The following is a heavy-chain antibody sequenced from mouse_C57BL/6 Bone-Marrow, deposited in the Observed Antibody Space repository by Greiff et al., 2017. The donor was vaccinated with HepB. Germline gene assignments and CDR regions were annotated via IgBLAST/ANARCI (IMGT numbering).Heavy chain of an antibody. V-gene: IGHV5-16*01. CDR1: GFTFSDYY. J-gene: IGHJ1*03. CDR2: INYDGSST. D-gene: IGHD2-10*02. Sequence: EVMLVESEGGLVQPGRSMKLSCTASGFTFSDYYMAWVRQVPEKGLEWVANINYDGSSTYYLDSLKSRFIISRDNAKNILYLQMSSLKSEDTATYYCARGLYGYWYFDVWGTGTTVTVSS. CDR3: ARGLYGYWYFDV.